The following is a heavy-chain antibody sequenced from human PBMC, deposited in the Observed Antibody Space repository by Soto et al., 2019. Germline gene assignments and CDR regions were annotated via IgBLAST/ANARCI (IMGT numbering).Heavy chain of an antibody. J-gene: IGHJ4*02. D-gene: IGHD1-1*01. CDR2: ITSDTKTI. Sequence: EVQLVESGGALVQRGGSLRLSCAASGFTFSIYSMNWVRQAPGKGLEWFSYITSDTKTIKYEDSVKGRFTISRDNAKNAVYLQMNSLRDEDTAVYYCASSVEGHFDYWVQGTVVTVSS. V-gene: IGHV3-48*02. CDR3: ASSVEGHFDY. CDR1: GFTFSIYS.